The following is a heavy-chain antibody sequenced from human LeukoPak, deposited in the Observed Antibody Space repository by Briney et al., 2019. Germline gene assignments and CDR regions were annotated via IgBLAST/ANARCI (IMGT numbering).Heavy chain of an antibody. J-gene: IGHJ3*02. Sequence: GESLKISCKGSEYSFTSYWIGWVRQMPGKGLEWIGIIYPGDSETRHSPSFQGQVTISVDKSISTAYLQWSSLKASDTAMYYCASRGYCSGDNCVGAFDIWGQGTMVTVSS. D-gene: IGHD2-15*01. CDR1: EYSFTSYW. CDR3: ASRGYCSGDNCVGAFDI. CDR2: IYPGDSET. V-gene: IGHV5-51*01.